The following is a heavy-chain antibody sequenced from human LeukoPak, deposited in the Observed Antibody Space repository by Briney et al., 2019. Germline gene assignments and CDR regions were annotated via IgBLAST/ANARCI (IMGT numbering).Heavy chain of an antibody. CDR2: INNVGAT. D-gene: IGHD3-9*01. CDR3: AKDAVDNILTGYYLDY. Sequence: GGSLRLSCVVSGFAVSNNYLSWVRQAPGKGLEWVSVINNVGATYYADSVKGRFTISRDNSKNTLYLQMNSLRAEDTAVYYCAKDAVDNILTGYYLDYWGQGTLVTVSS. CDR1: GFAVSNNY. V-gene: IGHV3-53*01. J-gene: IGHJ4*02.